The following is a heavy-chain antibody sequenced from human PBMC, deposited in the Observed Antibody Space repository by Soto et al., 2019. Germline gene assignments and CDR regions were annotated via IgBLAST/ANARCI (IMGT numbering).Heavy chain of an antibody. CDR1: GFTFSSYS. CDR3: ARGNDYGDYKNYYYYGMDV. CDR2: ISSSSSTI. V-gene: IGHV3-48*02. J-gene: IGHJ6*02. D-gene: IGHD4-17*01. Sequence: EVQLVESGGGLVQPGGSLRLSCAASGFTFSSYSMNWVHQAPGKGLEWVSYISSSSSTIYYADSVKGRFTISRDNAKNSLYLQMNSLRDEDTAVYYCARGNDYGDYKNYYYYGMDVWGQGTTVTVSS.